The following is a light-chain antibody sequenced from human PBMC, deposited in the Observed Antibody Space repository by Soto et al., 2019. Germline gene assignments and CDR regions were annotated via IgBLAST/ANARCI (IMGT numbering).Light chain of an antibody. V-gene: IGKV1-39*01. CDR3: QLSYTNPRT. CDR2: AAS. J-gene: IGKJ2*01. Sequence: DIQMTQSPSSLSASVGDRVTITCRASQSIGDYLHWYQQKPGKAPNLLISAASNLQNGVPSRFSGSGSGTDFPLSISSLQPEDCATYFCQLSYTNPRTFVPGTKLEIK. CDR1: QSIGDY.